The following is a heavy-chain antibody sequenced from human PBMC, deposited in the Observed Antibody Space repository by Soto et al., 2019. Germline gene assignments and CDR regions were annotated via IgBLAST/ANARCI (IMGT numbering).Heavy chain of an antibody. CDR1: GGTFSRYA. CDR2: IIPLFGTA. Sequence: QVQLVQSGAEVMKPGSSVKVSCKASGGTFSRYAISWVRQAPGQGLEWMGGIIPLFGTANYAQKFQGRGTITADEXTXXAYMELRRLRSEDTAVYYCAQKLGLPMAGPGRFDLWGRGTLVTVSS. CDR3: AQKLGLPMAGPGRFDL. D-gene: IGHD5-18*01. J-gene: IGHJ2*01. V-gene: IGHV1-69*12.